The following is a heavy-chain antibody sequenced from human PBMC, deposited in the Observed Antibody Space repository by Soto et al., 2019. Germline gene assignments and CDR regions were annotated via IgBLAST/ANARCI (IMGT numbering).Heavy chain of an antibody. J-gene: IGHJ4*02. D-gene: IGHD3-10*01. V-gene: IGHV4-30-4*01. CDR3: ARAGFSYGHLLF. CDR1: GGPIKTGDYY. CDR2: VFYSGAT. Sequence: SETLSLTCNVAGGPIKTGDYYWNWIRQPPGKGLEWIGYVFYSGATNYSPSLKSRAAISMDTSKNQFSLSLTSVTAADTAVYYCARAGFSYGHLLFWGQGIRVTVSS.